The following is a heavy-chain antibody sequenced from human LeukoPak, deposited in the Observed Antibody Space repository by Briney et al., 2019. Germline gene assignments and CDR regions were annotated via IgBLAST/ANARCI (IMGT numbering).Heavy chain of an antibody. V-gene: IGHV3-11*01. CDR1: GSTFSGYY. CDR2: ISSSGSTI. J-gene: IGHJ6*02. CDR3: AREVGYCSSTSCYSPYYYGMDV. Sequence: PGGSLRLSCAASGSTFSGYYMSWIRQAPGKGLEWVSYISSSGSTIYYADSVKGRFTISRDNAKNSLYLQMNSLRAEDTAVYYCAREVGYCSSTSCYSPYYYGMDVWGQGTTVTVSS. D-gene: IGHD2-2*02.